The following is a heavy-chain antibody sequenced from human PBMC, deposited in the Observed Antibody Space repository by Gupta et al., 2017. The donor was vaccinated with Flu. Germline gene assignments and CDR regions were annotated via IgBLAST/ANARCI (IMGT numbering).Heavy chain of an antibody. CDR1: GYTFTSYD. CDR2: MNPNSGNT. D-gene: IGHD3-3*01. Sequence: QVQLVQSGAEVKKPGASVKVSCKASGYTFTSYDINWVRQATGQGLEWMGWMNPNSGNTGYAQKFQGRVTMTRNTSISTAYMELSSLRSEDTAVYYCARMSRGYYDFWSGYYTGNWFDPWGQGTLVTVSS. J-gene: IGHJ5*02. V-gene: IGHV1-8*01. CDR3: ARMSRGYYDFWSGYYTGNWFDP.